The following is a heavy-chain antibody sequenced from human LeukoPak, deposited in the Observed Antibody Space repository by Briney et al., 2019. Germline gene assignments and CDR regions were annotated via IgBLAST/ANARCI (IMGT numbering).Heavy chain of an antibody. J-gene: IGHJ5*02. CDR3: ASKMVGYYDSSGYYYGT. Sequence: PSETLPLTCTVSGGSISSYYWSWTRQPPGKGLEWIGYIYYSGSTNYSPSLKSRVTISVDTSKNQFSLKLSSVTAADTAVYYCASKMVGYYDSSGYYYGTWGQGTLVTVSS. CDR1: GGSISSYY. V-gene: IGHV4-59*08. CDR2: IYYSGST. D-gene: IGHD3-22*01.